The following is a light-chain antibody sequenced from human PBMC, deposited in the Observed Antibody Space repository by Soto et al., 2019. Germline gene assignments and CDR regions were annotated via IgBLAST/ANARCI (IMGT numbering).Light chain of an antibody. V-gene: IGLV1-47*01. Sequence: QSVLTQPPSASGTPGQRVTISCSGSSSNIGSNFVYWYQQFPGTAPKLLIYRNNQRPSGVPDRFSGSKSGTSASLAISGLPSGGGPVYYGAEWDDSLGGGVLGGGTKL. CDR1: SSNIGSNF. CDR2: RNN. J-gene: IGLJ3*02. CDR3: AEWDDSLGGGV.